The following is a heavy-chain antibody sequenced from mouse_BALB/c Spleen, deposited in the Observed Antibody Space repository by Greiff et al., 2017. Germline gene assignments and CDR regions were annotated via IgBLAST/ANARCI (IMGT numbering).Heavy chain of an antibody. CDR2: ISSGGSYT. CDR1: GFTFSSYA. D-gene: IGHD5-1*01. V-gene: IGHV5-9-3*01. J-gene: IGHJ3*01. CDR3: ARVPFAY. Sequence: EVKLVESGGGLVKPGGSLKLSCAASGFTFSSYAMSWVRQTPEKRLEWVATISSGGSYTYYPDSVKGRFTISRDNAKNTLYLQMSSLRSEDTAMYYCARVPFAYWGQGTLVTVSA.